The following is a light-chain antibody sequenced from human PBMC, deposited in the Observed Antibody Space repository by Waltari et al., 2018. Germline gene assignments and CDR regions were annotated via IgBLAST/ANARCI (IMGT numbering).Light chain of an antibody. CDR2: GAS. V-gene: IGKV3-20*01. Sequence: CRDRRGVVKSNVCCDRRDPGAAPRLLVLGASSRAPGSPDRFSGSGSGTDFTLTISRLEPEDFAVYYCQQYGRSWNTFGQGTKLEIK. CDR1: RGVVKSN. J-gene: IGKJ2*01. CDR3: QQYGRSWNT.